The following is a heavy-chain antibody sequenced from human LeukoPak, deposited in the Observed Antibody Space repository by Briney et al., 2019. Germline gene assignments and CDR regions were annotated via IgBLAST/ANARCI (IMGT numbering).Heavy chain of an antibody. Sequence: SETLSLTCTVSGGSISSSSYYWGWIRQPPGKGLEWIGSIYYSGSTYYSPSLKSRVTISVDTSKNQFSLKLSSVTAADTAVYYCARSPTYSSGWPFDYWGQGTLVTVSS. V-gene: IGHV4-39*07. CDR2: IYYSGST. J-gene: IGHJ4*02. CDR3: ARSPTYSSGWPFDY. D-gene: IGHD6-19*01. CDR1: GGSISSSSYY.